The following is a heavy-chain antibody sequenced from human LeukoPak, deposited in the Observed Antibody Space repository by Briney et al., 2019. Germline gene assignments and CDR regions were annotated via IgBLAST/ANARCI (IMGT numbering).Heavy chain of an antibody. Sequence: GASVKVSCRAFGYTFTSNYMHWVRQAPGQAPEWMGVISPSGGSTTYAQKFQGRVTLTRDMSTSTDYLELSSLRSEDTAVYYCARDNSVRDEAWWFNPWGQGTLVTVSS. D-gene: IGHD5-24*01. V-gene: IGHV1-46*01. J-gene: IGHJ5*02. CDR2: ISPSGGST. CDR3: ARDNSVRDEAWWFNP. CDR1: GYTFTSNY.